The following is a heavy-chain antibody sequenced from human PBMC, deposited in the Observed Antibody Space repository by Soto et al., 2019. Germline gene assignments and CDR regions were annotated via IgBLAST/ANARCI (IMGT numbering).Heavy chain of an antibody. D-gene: IGHD6-19*01. CDR3: ARVPWQWLGGYAFDI. J-gene: IGHJ3*02. Sequence: QVQLQESGPGLVKPSETLSLTCTVSGGSINSYYWSWIRQPPGKGLEWIGYIYYSGSTNYNPSLKSRATISVDTSKNQFTLKLSSLTAADTAVYYCARVPWQWLGGYAFDIWGQGTMVTVSS. CDR1: GGSINSYY. V-gene: IGHV4-59*01. CDR2: IYYSGST.